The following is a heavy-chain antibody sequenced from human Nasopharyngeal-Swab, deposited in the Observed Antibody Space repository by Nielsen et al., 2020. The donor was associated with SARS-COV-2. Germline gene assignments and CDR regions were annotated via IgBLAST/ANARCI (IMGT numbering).Heavy chain of an antibody. V-gene: IGHV3-30*02. CDR1: GFTFSSYG. Sequence: GGSLRLSCAASGFTFSSYGMHWVRQAPGKGLEWVAVIWYDGSNKYYADPVKGRFTISRDNSKNTLYLQMNSLRAEDTAVYYCAAEATGTDAFDIWGQGTMVTVSS. CDR2: IWYDGSNK. CDR3: AAEATGTDAFDI. J-gene: IGHJ3*02. D-gene: IGHD6-13*01.